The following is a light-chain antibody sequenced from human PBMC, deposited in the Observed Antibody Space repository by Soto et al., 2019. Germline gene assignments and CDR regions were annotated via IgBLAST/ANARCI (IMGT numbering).Light chain of an antibody. CDR2: EVN. CDR3: NSYTSSSTRV. V-gene: IGLV2-14*01. J-gene: IGLJ2*01. Sequence: QSALTQPASVSGSPGQSITISCTGTSSDVGGYNYVSWYQQHPGKAPKLMIYEVNNRPSGVSNRFSGSKSGSTASQTISGLQAEDEADYYCNSYTSSSTRVFGGGTKLTVL. CDR1: SSDVGGYNY.